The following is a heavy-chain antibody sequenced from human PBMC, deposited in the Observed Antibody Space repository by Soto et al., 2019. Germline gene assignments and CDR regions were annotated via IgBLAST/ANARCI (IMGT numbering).Heavy chain of an antibody. D-gene: IGHD6-6*01. CDR1: GFTFSSYG. J-gene: IGHJ4*02. CDR2: ISYDGSNK. V-gene: IGHV3-30*03. CDR3: AAIAATYLLYDY. Sequence: GGSLRLSCAASGFTFSSYGMHWVRQAPGKGLEWVAVISYDGSNKYYADSVKGRFTISRDNSKNTLYLQMNSLRAEDTAVYYCAAIAATYLLYDYWGQGTLVTVSS.